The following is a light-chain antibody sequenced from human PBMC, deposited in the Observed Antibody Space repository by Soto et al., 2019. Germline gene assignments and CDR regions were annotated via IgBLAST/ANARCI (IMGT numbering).Light chain of an antibody. CDR1: SSDVGGYNY. CDR3: CSYAGSYV. Sequence: HSALTQPRSVSGSPGQSVTISCTGTSSDVGGYNYVSWYQHHPGKAPKLMIYDVSKRPSGVPDRFSGSKSGNTASLTISGLKAEDEADYYCCSYAGSYVFGTGTKLTVI. J-gene: IGLJ1*01. CDR2: DVS. V-gene: IGLV2-11*01.